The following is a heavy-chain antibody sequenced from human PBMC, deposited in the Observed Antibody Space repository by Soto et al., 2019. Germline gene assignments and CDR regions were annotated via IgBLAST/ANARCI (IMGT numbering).Heavy chain of an antibody. CDR2: IYYSGTT. D-gene: IGHD3-16*01. J-gene: IGHJ6*03. CDR1: GGSVSSYY. V-gene: IGHV4-59*08. CDR3: ARHGPQFDYYYMDV. Sequence: QVQLQESGPGLVKPSETLSLTCTVSGGSVSSYYWSWIRQPPGKGLEWIGYIYYSGTTNYNPSLKSRFTISVDTSKNQFSLKLSSVTAADTAVYFCARHGPQFDYYYMDVWGKGTTVTVSS.